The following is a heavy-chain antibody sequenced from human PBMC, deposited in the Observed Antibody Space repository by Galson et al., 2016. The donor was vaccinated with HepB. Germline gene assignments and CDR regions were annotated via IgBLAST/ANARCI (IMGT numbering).Heavy chain of an antibody. CDR1: GGSISSSSYY. CDR3: ARISSPLVHYYYYYLMDV. CDR2: IFYSGST. J-gene: IGHJ6*02. V-gene: IGHV4-39*01. D-gene: IGHD6-6*01. Sequence: ETLSLTCTVSGGSISSSSYYWGWIRQPPGKGLEWIGSIFYSGSTYYNPSLKSRVTISVDTSKNQFSLRLTSVTAADTAMYYCARISSPLVHYYYYYLMDVWGQGTTVTV.